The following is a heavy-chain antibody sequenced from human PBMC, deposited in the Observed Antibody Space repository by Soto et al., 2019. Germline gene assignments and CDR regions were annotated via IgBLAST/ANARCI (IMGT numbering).Heavy chain of an antibody. CDR1: GFTFSSYG. Sequence: GGSLRLSCAASGFTFSSYGMHWVRQAPGKGLEWVAVISYDGSNKYYADSVKGRFTISRDNSKNTLYLQMNSLRAEDTAVYYCANTEYSSSSAVDYWGQGTLVTVSS. D-gene: IGHD6-6*01. V-gene: IGHV3-30*18. CDR3: ANTEYSSSSAVDY. CDR2: ISYDGSNK. J-gene: IGHJ4*02.